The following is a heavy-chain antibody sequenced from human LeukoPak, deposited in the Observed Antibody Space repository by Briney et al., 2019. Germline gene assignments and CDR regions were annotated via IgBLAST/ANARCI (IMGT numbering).Heavy chain of an antibody. Sequence: SETLSLTCTVSGGSISSYYWSWIRQPPGKGLEWIGYIYYSGSTNYNPSLKSRVTISVDTSKDQFSLKLSSVTAADTAVYYCARAGRVTRDVGAFDIWGQGTMVTVSS. D-gene: IGHD1-14*01. CDR2: IYYSGST. CDR3: ARAGRVTRDVGAFDI. J-gene: IGHJ3*02. CDR1: GGSISSYY. V-gene: IGHV4-59*01.